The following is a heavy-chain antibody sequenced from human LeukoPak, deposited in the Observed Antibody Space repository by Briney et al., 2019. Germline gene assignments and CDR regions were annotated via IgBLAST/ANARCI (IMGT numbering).Heavy chain of an antibody. CDR1: GFTFSYYN. CDR2: LSSSSTYI. V-gene: IGHV3-21*01. D-gene: IGHD3-3*01. Sequence: GGSLRLSCAASGFTFSYYNMNWVRQAPGKGLEWVSSLSSSSTYIYYADSVKGRFTISRDNAKNSLYLQMNSLRAEDTAVYYCARAGGYDFWSAYYFDYWGQGTLVTVSS. CDR3: ARAGGYDFWSAYYFDY. J-gene: IGHJ4*02.